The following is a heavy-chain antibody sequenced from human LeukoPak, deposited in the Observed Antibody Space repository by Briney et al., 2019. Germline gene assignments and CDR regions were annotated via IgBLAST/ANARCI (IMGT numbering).Heavy chain of an antibody. CDR1: GYGFTSYW. D-gene: IGHD3-22*01. CDR3: ATAYYYDSSGHDAFDI. V-gene: IGHV5-51*01. CDR2: IYPGDSDT. J-gene: IGHJ3*02. Sequence: GASLKISCKGSGYGFTSYWIGWVRQMPGKGLEWMGIIYPGDSDTRYSPSFQGQVTISADKSISTAYLQWSSLKASDTAMYYCATAYYYDSSGHDAFDIWGQGTMVSVSS.